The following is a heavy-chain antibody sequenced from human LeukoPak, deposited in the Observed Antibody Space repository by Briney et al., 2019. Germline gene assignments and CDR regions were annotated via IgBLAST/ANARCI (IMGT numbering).Heavy chain of an antibody. CDR3: ARDSGANAFDI. D-gene: IGHD1-26*01. Sequence: GGSLRLSCAASGFDFSTSWMTWVRQAPGKGLDWLGNINSDGSTINYVDSMKGRITFSRDNAKNSLYLQINSLRAEDTAVFYCARDSGANAFDIWGQGTTVTVSS. CDR2: INSDGSTI. J-gene: IGHJ3*02. CDR1: GFDFSTSW. V-gene: IGHV3-7*01.